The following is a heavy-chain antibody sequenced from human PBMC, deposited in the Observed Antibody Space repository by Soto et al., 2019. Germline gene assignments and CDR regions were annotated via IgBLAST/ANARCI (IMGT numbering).Heavy chain of an antibody. Sequence: GGSLSLSCAGSVFTFSSYGIHWVRQPPGKGLEWVAVISYDGSHKFYADSVKGRFTISRDNPKSSLYLQMNSLRAEDTAVYYCARDFYPWGQGTLVTVSS. J-gene: IGHJ5*02. CDR3: ARDFYP. CDR2: ISYDGSHK. CDR1: VFTFSSYG. V-gene: IGHV3-30*12.